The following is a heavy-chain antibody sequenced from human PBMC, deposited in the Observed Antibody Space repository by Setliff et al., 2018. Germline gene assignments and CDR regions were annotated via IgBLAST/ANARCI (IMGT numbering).Heavy chain of an antibody. Sequence: SGPTLVNPQTLTLTCTFSGFSLSTSGVGVGWIRQPPGKALEWLAHTYWSDDKRYNPSLNSRLAIARDTSKNQVVLTMINMDPVDTATYYCGHRQGGNSFRVDNWGQGTLVTAPQ. CDR1: GFSLSTSGVG. CDR3: GHRQGGNSFRVDN. D-gene: IGHD1-26*01. V-gene: IGHV2-5*01. J-gene: IGHJ4*02. CDR2: TYWSDDK.